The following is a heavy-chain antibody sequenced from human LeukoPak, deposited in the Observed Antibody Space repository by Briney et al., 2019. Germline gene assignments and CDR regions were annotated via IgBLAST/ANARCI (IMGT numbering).Heavy chain of an antibody. CDR1: GGSISSDY. J-gene: IGHJ4*02. V-gene: IGHV4-59*08. CDR3: ARHKPTGSYPLEL. D-gene: IGHD3-10*01. CDR2: VYYTGRT. Sequence: SETLSLTRIVSGGSISSDYWSWLRQPPGKGLEWIGHVYYTGRTTYNPSLRSRLTISADTSTSQLSLKLSSVTAADTAVYYCARHKPTGSYPLELWGQGTLVTVSS.